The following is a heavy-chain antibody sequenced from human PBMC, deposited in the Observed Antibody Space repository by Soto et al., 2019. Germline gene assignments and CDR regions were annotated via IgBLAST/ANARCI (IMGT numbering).Heavy chain of an antibody. CDR1: GFTFSSYA. CDR2: ISYDGSST. Sequence: GGSLRLSCAASGFTFSSYAMTWVRQAPGKGLEWVSSISYDGSSTYYADSVKGRFTISRDNSKNTLYLQMNSLRAEDTAVYYCARNPDGSYSYYGMDVWGQVTTVTVPS. D-gene: IGHD1-26*01. V-gene: IGHV3-30*04. CDR3: ARNPDGSYSYYGMDV. J-gene: IGHJ6*02.